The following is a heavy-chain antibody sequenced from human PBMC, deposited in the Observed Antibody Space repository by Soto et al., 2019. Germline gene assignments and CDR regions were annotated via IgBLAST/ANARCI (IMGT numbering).Heavy chain of an antibody. CDR3: ARLVDNYGHYYFDY. J-gene: IGHJ4*02. D-gene: IGHD5-18*01. V-gene: IGHV4-31*03. CDR2: IYYRGTT. CDR1: RDSISSSAYY. Sequence: PSETLSLTCTVSRDSISSSAYYWSWIRQHPEKGLEWMGYIYYRGTTYYNPSLKSRVTISVDTSKNQFSLKLNSVTAADTAVYYCARLVDNYGHYYFDYWGQGILVTVSS.